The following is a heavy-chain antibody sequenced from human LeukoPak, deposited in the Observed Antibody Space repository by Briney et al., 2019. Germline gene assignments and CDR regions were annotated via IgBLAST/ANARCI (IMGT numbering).Heavy chain of an antibody. V-gene: IGHV3-11*06. CDR2: ISSSSSHT. D-gene: IGHD2-21*02. CDR1: GFIFSDYY. J-gene: IGHJ4*02. CDR3: ARARGDSTSYYFDY. Sequence: GGSLRLSCVASGFIFSDYYMSWIRQAPGKGLEWVSYISSSSSHTNYADSVKGRFTISRDNAKNSLYLQMSGLRAEDMALYYCARARGDSTSYYFDYWGLGTLVTVSS.